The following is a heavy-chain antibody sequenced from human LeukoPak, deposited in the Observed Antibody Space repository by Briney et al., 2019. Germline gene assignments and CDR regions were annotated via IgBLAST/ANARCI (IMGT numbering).Heavy chain of an antibody. J-gene: IGHJ4*02. CDR3: ARGYCSGGSCSAGLGY. D-gene: IGHD2-15*01. CDR2: MNPNSGNT. Sequence: ASVKVSCKASGYTFTSYDINWVRQATGRGLEWMGWMNPNSGNTGYAQKFQGRVTMTRNTSISTAYMELSSLRSEDTAVYYCARGYCSGGSCSAGLGYWGQGTLVTVSS. V-gene: IGHV1-8*01. CDR1: GYTFTSYD.